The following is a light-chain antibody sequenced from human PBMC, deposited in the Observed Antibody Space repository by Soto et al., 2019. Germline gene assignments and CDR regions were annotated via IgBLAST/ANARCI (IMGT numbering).Light chain of an antibody. J-gene: IGKJ2*01. CDR1: QTISRS. Sequence: QMTQSPSSLSASVGDRVTITCRSSQTISRSLNWYQQKPGKAPKVLIYAASNLQDGVPSRFSATGSSTDFTLTISSLQPAEFATYYCQQSYSSPRFTLGQGTKVEIK. CDR3: QQSYSSPRFT. V-gene: IGKV1-39*01. CDR2: AAS.